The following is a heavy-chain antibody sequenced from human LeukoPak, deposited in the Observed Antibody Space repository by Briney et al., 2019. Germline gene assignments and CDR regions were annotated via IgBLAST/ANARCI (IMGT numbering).Heavy chain of an antibody. CDR3: AKDPYTFHDKSGFYYFDL. D-gene: IGHD3-22*01. J-gene: IGHJ4*02. CDR2: IGGTGNRE. V-gene: IGHV3-23*01. Sequence: GGSPRLSCAASGFTFSTYAMSWVRQAPGKGLEWVSDIGGTGNREHYADSVKGRFTISRDNSNSTLYLQMNHVRAEDTAVYYCAKDPYTFHDKSGFYYFDLWGQGTLVTVSS. CDR1: GFTFSTYA.